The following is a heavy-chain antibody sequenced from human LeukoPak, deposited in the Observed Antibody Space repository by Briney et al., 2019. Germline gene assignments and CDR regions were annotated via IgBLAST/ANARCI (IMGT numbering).Heavy chain of an antibody. J-gene: IGHJ6*03. V-gene: IGHV4-39*01. CDR1: VGSISSGSYY. Sequence: SETLSLTCTVSVGSISSGSYYWGWIRQSPGKGLEWIGNIYYGESTSYDPSLKSRVTISVDTTKNQFSLHLSSVTAADTAVYYCATYYYSYCYMDVWGKGTTVTVSS. CDR2: IYYGEST. CDR3: ATYYYSYCYMDV.